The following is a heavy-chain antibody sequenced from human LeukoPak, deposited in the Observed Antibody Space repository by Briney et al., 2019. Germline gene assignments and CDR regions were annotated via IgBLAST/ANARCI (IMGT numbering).Heavy chain of an antibody. CDR1: GYTFTTYD. CDR2: MNPNSGNT. J-gene: IGHJ4*02. Sequence: ASVKVSCKASGYTFTTYDIYWVRQATGQGLEWMGWMNPNSGNTGYAQKFQGRVTMTRNTSISTAYMELRSLRSDDTAVYYCARGRGALFDDWGQGTLVTVSS. V-gene: IGHV1-8*01. CDR3: ARGRGALFDD. D-gene: IGHD3-10*01.